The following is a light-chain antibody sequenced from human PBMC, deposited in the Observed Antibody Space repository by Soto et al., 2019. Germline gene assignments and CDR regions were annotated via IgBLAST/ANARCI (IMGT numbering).Light chain of an antibody. CDR2: RAS. V-gene: IGKV3-15*01. J-gene: IGKJ1*01. Sequence: EIVMTQSPATLSVSPGERATLSCRASQSVRSNLAWYQQKPGQAPRLLIYRASTRATGVPARFSGSGSGTEFTLTISSLQSEDFAVYYCQQYNNWPKMFGQGTKVDIK. CDR1: QSVRSN. CDR3: QQYNNWPKM.